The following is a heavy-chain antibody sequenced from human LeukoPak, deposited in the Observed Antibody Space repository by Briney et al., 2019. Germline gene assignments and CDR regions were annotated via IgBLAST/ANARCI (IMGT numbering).Heavy chain of an antibody. Sequence: GESLKFSCKGSGYSFTSYWIGWVRQMPGKGLEWMGIIYPGDSDTRYSPSFQGQVTISADKSISTAYLQWSSLKASDTAMYYCARQASIAARPPFPLGWFDPWGQGTLVTVSS. D-gene: IGHD6-6*01. CDR1: GYSFTSYW. V-gene: IGHV5-51*01. J-gene: IGHJ5*02. CDR2: IYPGDSDT. CDR3: ARQASIAARPPFPLGWFDP.